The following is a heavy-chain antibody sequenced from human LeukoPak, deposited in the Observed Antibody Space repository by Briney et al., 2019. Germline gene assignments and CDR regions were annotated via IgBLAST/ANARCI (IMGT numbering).Heavy chain of an antibody. V-gene: IGHV3-21*01. CDR1: GFTFSSYA. CDR3: ARALTTLTYEGY. J-gene: IGHJ4*02. D-gene: IGHD1-1*01. CDR2: ISGSNSYI. Sequence: GGSLRLSCAASGFTFSSYAMSWVRQAPGKGLEWVSSISGSNSYIFYADSVKGRFTVSRDNAKDSLYLQINSLRAEDTAVYYCARALTTLTYEGYWGQGTLVTVSS.